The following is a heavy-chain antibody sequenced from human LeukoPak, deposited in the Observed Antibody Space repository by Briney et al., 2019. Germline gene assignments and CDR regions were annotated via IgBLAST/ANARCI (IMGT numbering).Heavy chain of an antibody. J-gene: IGHJ4*02. V-gene: IGHV1-18*01. CDR2: ISAHNGNT. Sequence: GASVKVSCKASGYTFSSYGISWVRQAPGQGLEWMGWISAHNGNTNYAQKLQGRVTMTTDTSTSTAYMELRSLRSDDTAVYYCARGLSSSHEGISDYWGQGTLVTVSS. D-gene: IGHD6-13*01. CDR3: ARGLSSSHEGISDY. CDR1: GYTFSSYG.